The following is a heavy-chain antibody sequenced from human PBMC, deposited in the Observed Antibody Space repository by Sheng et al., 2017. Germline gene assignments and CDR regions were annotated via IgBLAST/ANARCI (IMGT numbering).Heavy chain of an antibody. CDR1: GGTFSSYA. Sequence: QVQLVQSGAEVKKPGSSVKVSCKASGGTFSSYAISWVRQAPGQGLEWMGGIIPIFGTANYAQKFQGRVTITADESTSTAYMELSSLRSEDTAVYYCARGRTPHNLFIAAAGFGAFDIWGQGTMVTVSS. V-gene: IGHV1-69*13. J-gene: IGHJ3*02. D-gene: IGHD6-13*01. CDR3: ARGRTPHNLFIAAAGFGAFDI. CDR2: IIPIFGTA.